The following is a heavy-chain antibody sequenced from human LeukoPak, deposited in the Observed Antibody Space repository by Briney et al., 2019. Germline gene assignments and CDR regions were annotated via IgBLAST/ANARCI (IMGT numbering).Heavy chain of an antibody. CDR2: MNPNSGNT. CDR3: ARALTYYYDSSGYLNDY. V-gene: IGHV1-8*01. J-gene: IGHJ4*02. Sequence: ASVNVSCKASGYTFTSYDINWVRQATGQGLEWLGWMNPNSGNTGYAQKFHGRVTMTRNTSISTAYMELSSLRSEDTAVYYCARALTYYYDSSGYLNDYWGQGTLVTVSS. D-gene: IGHD3-22*01. CDR1: GYTFTSYD.